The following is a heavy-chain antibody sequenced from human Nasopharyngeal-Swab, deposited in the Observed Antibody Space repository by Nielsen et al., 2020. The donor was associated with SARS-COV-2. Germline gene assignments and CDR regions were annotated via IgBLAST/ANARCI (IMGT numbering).Heavy chain of an antibody. CDR3: AGLSNYDFWSGYYAYMDV. CDR1: GYIFTRYD. Sequence: SVQVSCKASGYIFTRYDIHWVRQATGQGLEGVGWMNPNSGNTDYAQKFQGRVTMTRNTSISTAYMELSSLRSEDTAVYYFAGLSNYDFWSGYYAYMDVWGKGTTVTVSS. CDR2: MNPNSGNT. D-gene: IGHD3-3*01. V-gene: IGHV1-8*01. J-gene: IGHJ6*03.